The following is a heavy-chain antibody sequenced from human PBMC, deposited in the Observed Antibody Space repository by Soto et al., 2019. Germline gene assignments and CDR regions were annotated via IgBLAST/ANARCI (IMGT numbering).Heavy chain of an antibody. D-gene: IGHD3-16*01. CDR2: LSSNGV. CDR3: AKWSRQLGGWGIDP. J-gene: IGHJ5*02. V-gene: IGHV4-4*07. CDR1: GGAIRSDF. Sequence: SETLSLTCTISGGAIRSDFCIFIRHPSGKGLEWIGRLSSNGVDYNPSLQSRVTMSGDPSKNQISLRLTSVTAADTAVYYCAKWSRQLGGWGIDPWGQGTLVTVSS.